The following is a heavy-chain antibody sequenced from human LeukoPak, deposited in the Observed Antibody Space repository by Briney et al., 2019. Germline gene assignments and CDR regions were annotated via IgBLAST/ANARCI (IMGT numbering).Heavy chain of an antibody. J-gene: IGHJ4*02. V-gene: IGHV3-21*01. CDR3: ARAHVPSTQYSSGWSWDFDY. Sequence: GGSLRLSCAASGFTFSSYSMNWVRQAPGKGLEWVSSISSSSSYIYYADSVKGRFTISRDNAKNSLYLQMNSLRAEDTAVYYCARAHVPSTQYSSGWSWDFDYWGQGTLVTVSS. CDR1: GFTFSSYS. D-gene: IGHD6-19*01. CDR2: ISSSSSYI.